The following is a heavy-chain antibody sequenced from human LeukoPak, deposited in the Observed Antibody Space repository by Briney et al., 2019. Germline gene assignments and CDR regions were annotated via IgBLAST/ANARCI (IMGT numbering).Heavy chain of an antibody. CDR3: ARGEHIVVVTATQSGTTFDY. CDR1: GGTFSSYA. J-gene: IGHJ4*02. D-gene: IGHD2-21*02. CDR2: IIPIFGTA. Sequence: ASVKVSCKASGGTFSSYAISWVRRAPGQGLEWMGRIIPIFGTANYAQKFQGRVTITTDESTSTAYMELSSLRSEDTAVYYCARGEHIVVVTATQSGTTFDYWGQGTLVTVSS. V-gene: IGHV1-69*05.